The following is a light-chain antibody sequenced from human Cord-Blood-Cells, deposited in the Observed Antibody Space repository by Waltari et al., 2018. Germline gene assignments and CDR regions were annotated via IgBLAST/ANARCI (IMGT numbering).Light chain of an antibody. CDR1: PSVSSSY. J-gene: IGKJ2*01. CDR2: GAS. V-gene: IGKV3-20*01. CDR3: QQYGSSPYT. Sequence: EIVLTPSPGTLSLSPGERATLSGRASPSVSSSYLAWYQQKPGQAPRLLIYGASSRATGIPDRFSGSGSGTDFTLTISRLEPEDFAVYYCQQYGSSPYTFGQGTKLEIK.